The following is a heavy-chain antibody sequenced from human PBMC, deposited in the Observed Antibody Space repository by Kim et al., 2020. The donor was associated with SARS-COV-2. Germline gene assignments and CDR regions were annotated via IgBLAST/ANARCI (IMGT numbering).Heavy chain of an antibody. J-gene: IGHJ4*02. CDR3: AGTGVYDSSGYYYDY. V-gene: IGHV1-69*13. Sequence: SVKVSCKASGGTFSSYAISWVRQAPGQGLEWMGGIIPIFGTANYAQKFQGRVTITADESTSTAYMELSSLRFEDTAVYYCAGTGVYDSSGYYYDYWGQGTLVTVSS. CDR1: GGTFSSYA. CDR2: IIPIFGTA. D-gene: IGHD3-22*01.